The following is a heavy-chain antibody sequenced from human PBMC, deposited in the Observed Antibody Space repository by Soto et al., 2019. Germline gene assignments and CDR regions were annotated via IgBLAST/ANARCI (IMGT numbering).Heavy chain of an antibody. V-gene: IGHV1-18*01. D-gene: IGHD6-19*01. CDR3: ARKVGSGWWYNWFDP. CDR2: ISAYNGNT. CDR1: GNTVPNYA. J-gene: IGHJ5*02. Sequence: ASVKVSCKASGNTVPNYAIHWMRQAPGQGLEWMGWISAYNGNTNYAQKLQGRVTMTTDTSTSTAYMELRSLRSDDTAVYYCARKVGSGWWYNWFDPWGQGTLVTVSS.